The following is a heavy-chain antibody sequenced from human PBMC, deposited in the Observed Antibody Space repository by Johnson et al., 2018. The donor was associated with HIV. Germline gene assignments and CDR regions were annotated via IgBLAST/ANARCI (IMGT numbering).Heavy chain of an antibody. V-gene: IGHV3-73*02. D-gene: IGHD2-8*02. CDR3: TTVGGILGTYAFDI. Sequence: EVQLVESGGGLVLPGGSLKLACAASGFTFSGSAMHWVRQASGKGLEWVGRIRGRANTYATAYAASLKGSFTISRDDSKNTLYLQMNSLKTEDTALYYCTTVGGILGTYAFDIWGQGTMVT. J-gene: IGHJ3*02. CDR2: IRGRANTYAT. CDR1: GFTFSGSA.